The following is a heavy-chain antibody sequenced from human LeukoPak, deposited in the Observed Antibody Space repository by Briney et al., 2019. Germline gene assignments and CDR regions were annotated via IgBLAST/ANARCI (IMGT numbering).Heavy chain of an antibody. CDR3: ARLHGSETFLSYSWFDP. J-gene: IGHJ5*02. CDR1: GYSFPNYW. CDR2: IYLGDSDT. D-gene: IGHD3-10*01. V-gene: IGHV5-51*01. Sequence: GESLKISCKGSGYSFPNYWIGWVRQMPGKGLEWMGLIYLGDSDTRYSPSSQGHVTISADKSINTAYLQWSSLKASDTAMYYCARLHGSETFLSYSWFDPWGQGTLVTVSS.